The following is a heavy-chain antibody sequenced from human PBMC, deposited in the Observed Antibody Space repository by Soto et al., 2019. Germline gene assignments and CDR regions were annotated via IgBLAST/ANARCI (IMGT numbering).Heavy chain of an antibody. D-gene: IGHD1-26*01. J-gene: IGHJ3*01. CDR2: IHSDGTST. CDR3: ARGDRGPFDL. Sequence: EVQLVESGGGLVQPGESLRLSCAASGFTYDYYWMHWVRQAPGKGLVWVSRIHSDGTSTTYADSVKGRFTISRDNVKNTLYLQMNSLRVEDRAVYYCARGDRGPFDLWGQGTVVTVSS. V-gene: IGHV3-74*01. CDR1: GFTYDYYW.